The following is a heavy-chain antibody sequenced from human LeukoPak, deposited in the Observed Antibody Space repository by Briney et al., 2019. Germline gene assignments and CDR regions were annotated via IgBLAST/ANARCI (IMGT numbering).Heavy chain of an antibody. Sequence: GGSLRLSCAASGFTVSNSYMNWVRQAPGKGLEWVSLIYSGGGTYYADSVKGRFTISRDNSKNTLYLQMNSLRAEDTAVYYCARNYYDSSAYYYFDYWGQGTLVTVSP. CDR2: IYSGGGT. CDR1: GFTVSNSY. D-gene: IGHD3-22*01. CDR3: ARNYYDSSAYYYFDY. J-gene: IGHJ4*02. V-gene: IGHV3-66*01.